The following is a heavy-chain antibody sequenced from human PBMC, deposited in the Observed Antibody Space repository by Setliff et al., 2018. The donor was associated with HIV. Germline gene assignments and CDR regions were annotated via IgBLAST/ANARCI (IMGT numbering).Heavy chain of an antibody. J-gene: IGHJ4*02. CDR1: GGSISSSSYY. CDR3: ASGTSSSEFDY. Sequence: NPSETLSLTCTVSGGSISSSSYYWGWIRQPPGKGLEWIGSIYYSGSTYYNPSLKSRVTISVDTSKNQFSLKLSSVTAADTAVYYCASGTSSSEFDYWGQGTLGTVS. CDR2: IYYSGST. V-gene: IGHV4-39*07. D-gene: IGHD6-13*01.